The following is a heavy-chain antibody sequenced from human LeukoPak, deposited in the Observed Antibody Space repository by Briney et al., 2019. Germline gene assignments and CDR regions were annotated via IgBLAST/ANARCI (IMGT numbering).Heavy chain of an antibody. V-gene: IGHV4-59*01. J-gene: IGHJ4*02. CDR3: ARETPYGSGSYPFDY. Sequence: SETLSLTCTVSDASISSYYWSWIRQPPGKGLEWIGYIYNSGSTNNNPSLKSRVTISVDTSKKQFSLKLSSVTAADTAVYYCARETPYGSGSYPFDYWGQGILVTVSS. D-gene: IGHD3-10*01. CDR1: DASISSYY. CDR2: IYNSGST.